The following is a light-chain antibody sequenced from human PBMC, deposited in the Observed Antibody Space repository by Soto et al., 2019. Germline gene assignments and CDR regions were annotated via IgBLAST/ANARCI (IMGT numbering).Light chain of an antibody. CDR2: WAS. Sequence: DIVMTQSPDSLAVSLGERATINCKSSQSVLYSSNKKNYLAWYQQKPGQPPKLLIYWASTRESVVPDRFSGSGSATDSTPTISSLQAADVAGYSYQQYYNPPLTVGGGKKVEIK. CDR1: QSVLYSSNKKNY. V-gene: IGKV4-1*01. CDR3: QQYYNPPLT. J-gene: IGKJ4*01.